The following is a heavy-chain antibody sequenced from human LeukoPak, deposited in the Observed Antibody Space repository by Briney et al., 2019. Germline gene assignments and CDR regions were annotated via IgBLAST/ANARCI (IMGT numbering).Heavy chain of an antibody. D-gene: IGHD3-22*01. Sequence: ASVKVSCKASGGTLSSYAISWVRQAPGQGLEWMGGIIPIFGTANYAQKFQGRVTVTADESTSTAYMELSSLRSEDTAVYYCAREYYYDSSGYLFDYWGQGTLVTVSS. V-gene: IGHV1-69*13. J-gene: IGHJ4*02. CDR1: GGTLSSYA. CDR2: IIPIFGTA. CDR3: AREYYYDSSGYLFDY.